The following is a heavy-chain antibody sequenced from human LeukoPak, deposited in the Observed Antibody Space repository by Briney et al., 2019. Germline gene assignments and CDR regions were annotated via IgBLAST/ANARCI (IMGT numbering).Heavy chain of an antibody. V-gene: IGHV3-66*02. CDR1: GFTVSSNY. D-gene: IGHD3-22*01. CDR3: ARDGGYYYDSSGSTFDY. Sequence: GGSLRLSCAASGFTVSSNYMSWVRQAPGKGLEWVSVIYSGGSTYYADSVKGRFTISRDNSKHTLYLQMNSLRAEDTAVYYCARDGGYYYDSSGSTFDYWGQGTLVTVSS. J-gene: IGHJ4*02. CDR2: IYSGGST.